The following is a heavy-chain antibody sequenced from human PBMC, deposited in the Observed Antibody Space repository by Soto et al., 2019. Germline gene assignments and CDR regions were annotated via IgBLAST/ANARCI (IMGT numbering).Heavy chain of an antibody. J-gene: IGHJ6*03. CDR3: ARGRGPDCTNGVCYTLLFSSAVYYYYYMDV. D-gene: IGHD2-8*01. CDR2: MNPNSGNT. Sequence: ASVKVSCKASGYTFTSYDINWVRQATGQGLEWMGWMNPNSGNTGYAQKFQGRVTMTRNTSISTAYMELSSLRSEDTAVYYCARGRGPDCTNGVCYTLLFSSAVYYYYYMDVWGKGTTVTVSS. CDR1: GYTFTSYD. V-gene: IGHV1-8*01.